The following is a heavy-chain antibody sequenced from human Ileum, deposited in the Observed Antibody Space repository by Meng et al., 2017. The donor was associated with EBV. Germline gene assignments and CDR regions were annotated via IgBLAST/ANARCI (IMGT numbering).Heavy chain of an antibody. CDR1: GCSISSSNW. Sequence: QVLREKSGPGLVKPSGTLCLTCAVSGCSISSSNWWRWVLQPPGKGLEWIGTIYHSGITIYNPSLKSRVTMSVDNSKNQFSLKLNYMTAADTAVYYCARDPTGGEDHQRVWGQGTLVTVSS. J-gene: IGHJ4*02. V-gene: IGHV4-4*02. CDR3: ARDPTGGEDHQRV. CDR2: IYHSGIT. D-gene: IGHD1-14*01.